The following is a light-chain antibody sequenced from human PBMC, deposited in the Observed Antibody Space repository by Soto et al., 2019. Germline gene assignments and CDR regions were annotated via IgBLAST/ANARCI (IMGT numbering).Light chain of an antibody. CDR2: DAS. J-gene: IGKJ4*01. CDR3: QQRSNWPLT. V-gene: IGKV3-11*01. Sequence: EIVLTQSPATLSLSPGERATLSCRASQSVSSYLAWYQQKPGQAPRLLIYDASNMATGIPARFSGSGSGTDFTLTISSLEPEGYAVYYCQQRSNWPLTFGGGTKVEIK. CDR1: QSVSSY.